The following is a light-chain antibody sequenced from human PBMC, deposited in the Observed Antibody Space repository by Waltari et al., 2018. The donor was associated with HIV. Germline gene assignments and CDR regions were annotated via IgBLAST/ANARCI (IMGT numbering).Light chain of an antibody. CDR2: AAA. CDR1: QSVNND. CDR3: QQNCHRPRT. Sequence: EIMMTQSPATLSVSPGERATLSCSASQSVNNDLNWYQQKPGQAPRLLIYAAASMASGVPARFSGSGSGTDFTLTISNLQSEDFAAYFCQQNCHRPRTFGQGTKVEIK. V-gene: IGKV3-15*01. J-gene: IGKJ1*01.